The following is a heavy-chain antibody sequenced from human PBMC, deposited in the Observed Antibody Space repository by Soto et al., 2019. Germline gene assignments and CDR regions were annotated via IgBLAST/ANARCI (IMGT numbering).Heavy chain of an antibody. CDR3: ARVEYSGYDPLYYYYMDV. Sequence: GGSLRLSCAASGFTVSSNYMSWVRQAPGKGLEWVSVIYSGGSTYYADSVKGRFTISRDNSKNTLYLQMNSLRAEDTAVYYCARVEYSGYDPLYYYYMDVWGKGTTVTVSS. D-gene: IGHD5-12*01. CDR2: IYSGGST. J-gene: IGHJ6*03. CDR1: GFTVSSNY. V-gene: IGHV3-66*01.